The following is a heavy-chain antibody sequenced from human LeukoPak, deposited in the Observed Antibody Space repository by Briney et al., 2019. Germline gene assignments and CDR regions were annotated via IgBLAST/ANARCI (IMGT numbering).Heavy chain of an antibody. D-gene: IGHD1/OR15-1a*01. CDR3: ARDREQSNVGSGFDP. J-gene: IGHJ5*02. V-gene: IGHV1-8*03. CDR1: GYTFSNFD. Sequence: ASVKVSCKASGYTFSNFDINWVRQATGQGLEWMGWMNPNTGNAGYAQKFQGRVTITTDESTSTAYMELSSLRSEDTAVYYCARDREQSNVGSGFDPWGQGTLVTVSS. CDR2: MNPNTGNA.